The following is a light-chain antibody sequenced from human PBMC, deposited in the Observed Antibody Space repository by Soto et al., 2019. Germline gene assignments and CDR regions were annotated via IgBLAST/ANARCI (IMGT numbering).Light chain of an antibody. Sequence: DIEMTQSPSSLSASLGDRATITCRASQGIGGDLAWFQQKPGNAPKILIYAASTLQSGVRSRFSGSGSETDLTLTVSRLQPEEVETCYCQKYSSAPLTFGRGTRVEIK. CDR3: QKYSSAPLT. CDR2: AAS. V-gene: IGKV1-27*01. J-gene: IGKJ4*01. CDR1: QGIGGD.